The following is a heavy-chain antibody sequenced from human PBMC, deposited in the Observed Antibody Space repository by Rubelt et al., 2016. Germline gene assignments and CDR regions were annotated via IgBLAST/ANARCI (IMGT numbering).Heavy chain of an antibody. D-gene: IGHD6-13*01. V-gene: IGHV1-69*13. Sequence: QVQLVQSGAEVKKPGASVKVSCKASGYTFTSYGISWVRQAPGHGLEWMGGIIPIFGTANFVTKFLGMGTCTADESPVTAYRVLSSLRAEDTAVYYCARESAAGTHFDYWGQGTLVTVSS. CDR2: IIPIFGTA. CDR1: GYTFTSYG. J-gene: IGHJ4*02. CDR3: ARESAAGTHFDY.